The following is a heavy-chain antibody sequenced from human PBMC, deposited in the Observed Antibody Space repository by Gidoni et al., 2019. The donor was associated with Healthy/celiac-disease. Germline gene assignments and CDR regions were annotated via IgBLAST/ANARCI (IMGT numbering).Heavy chain of an antibody. CDR3: ARDFSAANWAYCGGDCYPTSLY. V-gene: IGHV1-18*01. CDR2: ISAYNGNT. CDR1: GYTFTSYG. J-gene: IGHJ4*02. D-gene: IGHD2-21*02. Sequence: QVQLVQSGAEVKKPGASVKVSCKASGYTFTSYGISWVRQAPGQGLEWMGWISAYNGNTNYAQKLQGRVTMTTDTSTSTAYMELRSLRSDDTAVYYCARDFSAANWAYCGGDCYPTSLYWGQGTLVTVSS.